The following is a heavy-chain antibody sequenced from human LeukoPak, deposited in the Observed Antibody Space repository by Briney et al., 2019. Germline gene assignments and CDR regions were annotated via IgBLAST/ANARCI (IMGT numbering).Heavy chain of an antibody. CDR3: ARGLRYCSSTSCYVFDI. Sequence: SVKVSCKASGGTFSSYAISWVRQAPGQGLEWMGGIIPIFGTANYAQKFQGRVTITADESTSTAYMELSSLRSEDTAVYYCARGLRYCSSTSCYVFDIWGQGTMVTVSS. CDR2: IIPIFGTA. V-gene: IGHV1-69*13. J-gene: IGHJ3*02. CDR1: GGTFSSYA. D-gene: IGHD2-2*01.